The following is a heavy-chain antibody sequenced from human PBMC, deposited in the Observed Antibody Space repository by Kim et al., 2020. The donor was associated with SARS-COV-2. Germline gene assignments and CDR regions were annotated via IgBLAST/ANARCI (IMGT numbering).Heavy chain of an antibody. D-gene: IGHD2-2*01. J-gene: IGHJ6*02. Sequence: GGSLRLSCAVSGFTFSNYNMNWVRQAPGKGLEWVSYISSSSSTIYYADSVKGRFTISRDNAKNSLSLQMNSLRDEDTAVYYYARGRLFMPYAMDVWGQGTTVTVSS. CDR2: ISSSSSTI. CDR3: ARGRLFMPYAMDV. V-gene: IGHV3-48*02. CDR1: GFTFSNYN.